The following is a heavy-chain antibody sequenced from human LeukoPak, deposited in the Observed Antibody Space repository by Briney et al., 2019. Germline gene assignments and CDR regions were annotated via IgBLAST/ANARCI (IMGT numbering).Heavy chain of an antibody. CDR2: INHSGST. CDR1: GGSFSGYY. J-gene: IGHJ4*02. CDR3: ARLWRAAIDY. Sequence: SETLSLTCAVYGGSFSGYYWSWIRQPPGKGLEWIGEINHSGSTNYNPSLKSRVTISADTSKNQFSLKLNSVTAADTAVYYCARLWRAAIDYGGQGTLVTVSS. D-gene: IGHD1-1*01. V-gene: IGHV4-34*01.